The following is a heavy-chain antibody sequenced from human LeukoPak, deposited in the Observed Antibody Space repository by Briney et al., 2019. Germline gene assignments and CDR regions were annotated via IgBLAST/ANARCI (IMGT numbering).Heavy chain of an antibody. V-gene: IGHV4-34*01. CDR3: ARGRAKIVGATDFDY. CDR1: GGSFSGYY. Sequence: SETLSLTCAVYGGSFSGYYWSWIRQPPGKGLEWIGEINHSGGTNYNPSLKSRVTISVDTSKNQFSLKLSSVTAADTAVYYCARGRAKIVGATDFDYWGQGTLVTVSS. J-gene: IGHJ4*02. CDR2: INHSGGT. D-gene: IGHD1-26*01.